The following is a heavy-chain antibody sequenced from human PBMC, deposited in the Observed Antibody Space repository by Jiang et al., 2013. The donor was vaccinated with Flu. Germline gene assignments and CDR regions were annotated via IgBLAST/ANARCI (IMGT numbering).Heavy chain of an antibody. CDR1: GYTFTSYA. J-gene: IGHJ4*02. Sequence: KKPGASVKVSCKASGYTFTSYAMHWVRQAPGHRLEWMGWINAGNGNTKYSQKFQGRVTITRDTSASTAYMELSSLRSEDTAVYYCAREYGYKERDFDYWGQGTLVTVSS. V-gene: IGHV1-3*01. CDR3: AREYGYKERDFDY. CDR2: INAGNGNT. D-gene: IGHD5-24*01.